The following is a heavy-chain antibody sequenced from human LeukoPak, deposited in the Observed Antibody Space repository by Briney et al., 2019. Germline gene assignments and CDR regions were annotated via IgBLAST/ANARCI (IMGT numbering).Heavy chain of an antibody. CDR3: AAGCSSTSCYWYYYTDV. J-gene: IGHJ6*03. CDR1: GGSFSGYY. Sequence: PSETLSLTCAVYGGSFSGYYWSWIRQPPGKGLEWIGEISQSGSTNYNPSLKSRVTISVDTSKKQFSLKLSPVTAADTAVYYCAAGCSSTSCYWYYYTDVWGKGTTVTVSS. CDR2: ISQSGST. V-gene: IGHV4-34*01. D-gene: IGHD2-2*01.